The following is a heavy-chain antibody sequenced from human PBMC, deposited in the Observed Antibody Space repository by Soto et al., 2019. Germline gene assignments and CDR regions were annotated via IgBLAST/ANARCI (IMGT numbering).Heavy chain of an antibody. Sequence: GGSLRLSCAASGFSFSKAWMNWVRQAPGKGLEWVGRIKSKTDGGTTDYSAPVKGRFTISRDDSKNTLFLQMNSLKTEDTAVYYCTTYYYDSESFDPWGQGTQVTVSS. D-gene: IGHD3-10*01. J-gene: IGHJ5*02. CDR3: TTYYYDSESFDP. V-gene: IGHV3-15*07. CDR2: IKSKTDGGTT. CDR1: GFSFSKAW.